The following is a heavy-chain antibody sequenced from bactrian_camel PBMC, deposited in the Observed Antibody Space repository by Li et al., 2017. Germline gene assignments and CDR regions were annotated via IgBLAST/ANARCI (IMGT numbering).Heavy chain of an antibody. D-gene: IGHD2*01. CDR2: RDSKGTT. V-gene: IGHV3S53*01. CDR1: GSKDHYNTCS. J-gene: IGHJ6*01. CDR3: AARDPYTMRFPPCTTLAS. Sequence: HVQLVESGGGSVQTGGSLKLSCEVSGSKDHYNTCSLGWYRQAPGKERELVSTRDSKGTTYYADSVKGRFTISQDNAKNTVYLQMTGLKPEDAAVYYCAARDPYTMRFPPCTTLASWGQGTQVTVS.